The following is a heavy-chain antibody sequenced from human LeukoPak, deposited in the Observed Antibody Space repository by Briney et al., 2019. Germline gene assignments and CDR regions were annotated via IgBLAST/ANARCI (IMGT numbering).Heavy chain of an antibody. CDR1: GFTFSSYA. CDR3: GRERRGGAADYYYGMDV. CDR2: ISYDGSNK. V-gene: IGHV3-30-3*01. Sequence: PGRSLRLSCAASGFTFSSYAMHWVRQAPGKGLEWVAVISYDGSNKYYADSVKGRFTISRDNSKNTLYLQMNSLRAEDTAVYCCGRERRGGAADYYYGMDVWGQGTTVTVSS. J-gene: IGHJ6*02. D-gene: IGHD3-10*01.